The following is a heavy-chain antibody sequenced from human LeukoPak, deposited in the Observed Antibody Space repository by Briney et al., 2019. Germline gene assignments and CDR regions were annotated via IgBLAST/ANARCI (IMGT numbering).Heavy chain of an antibody. CDR3: ARHAMAARQARFDP. CDR1: GGSISSYY. D-gene: IGHD2-2*01. V-gene: IGHV4-59*08. Sequence: PSETLSLTCTVSGGSISSYYWSWIRQPPGKGLEWIGYIYYSGSTNYNPSLKSRVTISVDTSKNQFSLKLSSVTAADTAVYYCARHAMAARQARFDPWGQGTLVTVSS. J-gene: IGHJ5*02. CDR2: IYYSGST.